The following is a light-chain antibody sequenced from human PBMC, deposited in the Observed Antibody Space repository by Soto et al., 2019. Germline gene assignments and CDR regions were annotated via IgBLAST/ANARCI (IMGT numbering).Light chain of an antibody. V-gene: IGLV1-47*01. CDR3: AAWDDSLSGLI. CDR2: RNN. J-gene: IGLJ2*01. CDR1: SSNIGSNY. Sequence: QSVLTQPPSASWTPGQRVTISCSGSSSNIGSNYVYWYHQLPGTAPKLVIYRNNQRPSGVPDRFSGSKSGTSASLAISGLRSEDEADYYCAAWDDSLSGLIFGRGTKLTVL.